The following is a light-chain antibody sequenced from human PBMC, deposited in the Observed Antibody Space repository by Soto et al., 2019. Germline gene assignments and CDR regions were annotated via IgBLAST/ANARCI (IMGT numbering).Light chain of an antibody. V-gene: IGLV2-14*01. J-gene: IGLJ1*01. CDR3: SSYRSSSTLPYV. CDR1: SSDVGTYNY. CDR2: EVS. Sequence: QSVLTQPASVSGSPGQSITISCTGTSSDVGTYNYVSWYQQHPGKAPKLMIYEVSNRPSGVSNRFSGSKSGNTASLTISGLQAEDEADYYCSSYRSSSTLPYVFGTGTKLTVL.